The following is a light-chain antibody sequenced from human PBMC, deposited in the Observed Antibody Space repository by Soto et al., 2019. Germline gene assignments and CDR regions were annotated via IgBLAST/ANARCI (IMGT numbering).Light chain of an antibody. CDR2: KTS. CDR1: QSLSGW. V-gene: IGKV1-5*03. CDR3: LQYNSLYT. Sequence: DIQMTQSPSTLSASLGDRVAITCRASQSLSGWLAWYQQKPGKAPKLLIYKTSTLESGVPSRFSGSGSGTQFTLTITSLQPDDFATYYCLQYNSLYTFGQGTKVDIK. J-gene: IGKJ2*01.